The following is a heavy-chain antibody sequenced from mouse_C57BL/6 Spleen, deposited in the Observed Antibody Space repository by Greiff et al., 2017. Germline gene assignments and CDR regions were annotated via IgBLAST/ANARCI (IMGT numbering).Heavy chain of an antibody. V-gene: IGHV1-54*01. CDR3: ARSSGSSEAQAWFAY. Sequence: QVQLQQSGAELVRPGTSVKVSCKASGYAFTNYLIEWVKQRPGQGLEWIGVINPGSGGTNYNENFKGKATLTADKSSSTAYMQLSSLTSEDSAVYFCARSSGSSEAQAWFAYWGQGTLVTVSA. J-gene: IGHJ3*01. D-gene: IGHD3-2*02. CDR2: INPGSGGT. CDR1: GYAFTNYL.